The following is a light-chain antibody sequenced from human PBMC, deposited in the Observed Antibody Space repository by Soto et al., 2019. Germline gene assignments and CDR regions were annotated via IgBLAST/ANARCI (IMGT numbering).Light chain of an antibody. CDR3: QSYDSSLSGYV. CDR2: GNS. CDR1: SSNIGAGYD. J-gene: IGLJ1*01. Sequence: QSVLTQPPSVSGAPGQRVTISCTGSSSNIGAGYDVHWYQQLPGTAPKLLIYGNSNRPSGVPDRFAGSKSGTSASLDITGLQAEDGADYYCQSYDSSLSGYVFGTGTKLTVL. V-gene: IGLV1-40*01.